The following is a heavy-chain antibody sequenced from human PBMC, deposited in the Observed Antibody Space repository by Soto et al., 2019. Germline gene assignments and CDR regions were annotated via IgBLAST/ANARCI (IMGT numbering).Heavy chain of an antibody. D-gene: IGHD2-15*01. CDR1: GFTFSDYY. V-gene: IGHV3-11*01. CDR3: ASGVAASHFYY. Sequence: GGSLRLSCAASGFTFSDYYMSWIRQAPGKGLEWVSYISGSGSTIYYADSVKGRFTISRDNAKNSLHLQMNSLRAEDTAVYYCASGVAASHFYYWGQGTLVTVSS. J-gene: IGHJ4*01. CDR2: ISGSGSTI.